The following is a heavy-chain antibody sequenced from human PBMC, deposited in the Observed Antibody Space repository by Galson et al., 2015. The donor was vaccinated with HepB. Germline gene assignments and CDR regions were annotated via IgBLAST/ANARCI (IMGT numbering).Heavy chain of an antibody. Sequence: SLRLSCAASGFSVSNYGIHWVRQAPGKGLEWVAVMRLDGSNKYYADSVKGRFTISRDNSKNTLYLQMNSLRAEDTAVYYCAKDRTAAGNYYFGMDVWGQGTKVTVSS. V-gene: IGHV3-33*06. J-gene: IGHJ6*02. CDR2: MRLDGSNK. CDR3: AKDRTAAGNYYFGMDV. D-gene: IGHD6-13*01. CDR1: GFSVSNYG.